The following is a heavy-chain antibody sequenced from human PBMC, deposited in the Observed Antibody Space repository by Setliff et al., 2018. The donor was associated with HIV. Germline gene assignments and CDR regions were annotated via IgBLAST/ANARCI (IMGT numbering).Heavy chain of an antibody. Sequence: SETLSLTCSVASGSISGHYWSWIRQSPGKGLEWIAYISYTGSTDYNPSLRSRVSISVDTSRSQFSLKLNSVTAADTAVYYCASTARYYDLLTGYSNQGYFDHWGLGTLVTVSS. CDR1: SGSISGHY. D-gene: IGHD3-9*01. V-gene: IGHV4-59*08. CDR3: ASTARYYDLLTGYSNQGYFDH. CDR2: ISYTGST. J-gene: IGHJ4*01.